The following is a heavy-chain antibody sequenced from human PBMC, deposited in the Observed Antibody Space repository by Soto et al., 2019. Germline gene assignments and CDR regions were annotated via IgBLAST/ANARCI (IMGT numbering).Heavy chain of an antibody. CDR3: ARVRAFSFDY. Sequence: EVQLVESGGGLVKPGGSLRLSCAASEFTFGDYNMNWVRQAPGKGLEWVSSISGSSSYIFYADSVKGRFTISRDNANKSLYLQMNSLRGEDTAVYFSARVRAFSFDYWGQGTLVTVSS. CDR2: ISGSSSYI. V-gene: IGHV3-21*01. CDR1: EFTFGDYN. J-gene: IGHJ4*02. D-gene: IGHD3-3*02.